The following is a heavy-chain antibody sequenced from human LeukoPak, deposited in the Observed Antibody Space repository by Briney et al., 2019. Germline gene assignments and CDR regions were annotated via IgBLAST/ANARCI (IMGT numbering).Heavy chain of an antibody. D-gene: IGHD5-24*01. CDR1: GFTFSNYA. Sequence: GGSLRLSCIASGFTFSNYAMSWVRQAPGEGLEWVSTINNFGPGTYYAESVRGRFTISRDDSKSTLYLEMESLRAGDTALYYCAKFRDGYNFLFDSWGQGTLVTVSS. J-gene: IGHJ4*02. V-gene: IGHV3-23*01. CDR3: AKFRDGYNFLFDS. CDR2: INNFGPGT.